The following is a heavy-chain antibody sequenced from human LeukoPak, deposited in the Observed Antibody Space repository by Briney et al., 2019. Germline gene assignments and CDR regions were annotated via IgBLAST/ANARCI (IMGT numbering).Heavy chain of an antibody. CDR2: IYYSGST. Sequence: PSETLSLTCTVSGGSISSSSYYWGWIRQPPGKGLEWIGSIYYSGSTYYNPSLKSRVTISVDTSKNQFSLKLSSVTAADTAVYYCARGQPRAHIAAAGTLRYWGQGTLVTVSS. CDR3: ARGQPRAHIAAAGTLRY. D-gene: IGHD6-13*01. V-gene: IGHV4-39*07. CDR1: GGSISSSSYY. J-gene: IGHJ4*02.